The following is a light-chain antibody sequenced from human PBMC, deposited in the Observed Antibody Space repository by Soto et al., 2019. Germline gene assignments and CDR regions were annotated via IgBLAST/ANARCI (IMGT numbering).Light chain of an antibody. CDR3: QHYNSLSTFT. Sequence: DIQVTQSPSTLSASVGERFAVTCGASQSIGAWLALYQQKPGKDPKLLIFDASTLESGVPSRFSGSGSGTDFTLTSGILHTGDFATYYCQHYNSLSTFTFGPGTNVDNK. CDR2: DAS. CDR1: QSIGAW. V-gene: IGKV1-5*01. J-gene: IGKJ3*01.